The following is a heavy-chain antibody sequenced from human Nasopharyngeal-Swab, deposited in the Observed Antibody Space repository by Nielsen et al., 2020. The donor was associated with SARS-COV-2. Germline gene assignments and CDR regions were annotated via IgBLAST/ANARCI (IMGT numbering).Heavy chain of an antibody. CDR1: GYTFTDYY. CDR2: INPHSGDT. J-gene: IGHJ4*02. D-gene: IGHD1-14*01. CDR3: ARDDGDVPGMTGSGPPGGY. V-gene: IGHV1-2*06. Sequence: ASVKVSCKASGYTFTDYYMHWVRQAHGEGLEYMGRINPHSGDTNFAQKFQGRVTVTRDTSINTAYMELSSLRFDDTAVYYCARDDGDVPGMTGSGPPGGYWGQGTLVTVSS.